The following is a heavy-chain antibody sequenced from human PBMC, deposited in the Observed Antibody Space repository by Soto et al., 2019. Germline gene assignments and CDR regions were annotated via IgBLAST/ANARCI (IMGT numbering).Heavy chain of an antibody. Sequence: ASVKVSCKVSGYTFTDHYVHWVQQAPGKGLEWLGLVDPEESETIYAEKFQGRVTITADTSTDTAYMELRSLRSEDTGVYYCAYVSGSYRHYFEYWAQRTSVPVSS. CDR2: VDPEESET. CDR1: GYTFTDHY. CDR3: AYVSGSYRHYFEY. D-gene: IGHD3-10*01. V-gene: IGHV1-69-2*01. J-gene: IGHJ1*01.